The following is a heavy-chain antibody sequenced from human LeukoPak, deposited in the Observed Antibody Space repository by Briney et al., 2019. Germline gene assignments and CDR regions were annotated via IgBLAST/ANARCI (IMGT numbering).Heavy chain of an antibody. Sequence: GGSLRLSCAASGFTFSSHAMSWVRQAPGKGLEWVSAISGSGGSTYYADSVKGRFTISRDNSKNTLYLQMNSLRAEDTAVYYFAKVNYYGSGPMDVWGQGTTVTVSS. CDR1: GFTFSSHA. J-gene: IGHJ6*02. V-gene: IGHV3-23*01. D-gene: IGHD3-10*01. CDR2: ISGSGGST. CDR3: AKVNYYGSGPMDV.